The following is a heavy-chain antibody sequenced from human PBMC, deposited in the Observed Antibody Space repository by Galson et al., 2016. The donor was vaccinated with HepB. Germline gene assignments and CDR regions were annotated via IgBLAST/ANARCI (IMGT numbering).Heavy chain of an antibody. Sequence: SLRLSCAASGFTFRSFAMHWVRQAPGKGLAYVSGIRSDGGSAYYADSVKGRFTISRDNSKNTLYLQMNSLRVEDTAVYYCARNDSSAYLGLSWFDPWGPGTLVTVSS. V-gene: IGHV3-64*04. CDR1: GFTFRSFA. J-gene: IGHJ5*02. CDR2: IRSDGGSA. CDR3: ARNDSSAYLGLSWFDP. D-gene: IGHD3-22*01.